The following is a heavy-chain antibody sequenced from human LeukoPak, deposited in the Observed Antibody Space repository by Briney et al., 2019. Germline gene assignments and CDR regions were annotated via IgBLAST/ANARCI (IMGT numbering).Heavy chain of an antibody. J-gene: IGHJ4*02. V-gene: IGHV1-18*01. Sequence: ASVKVSCKASGYTFTSYGISWVRQAPGQGLEWMGWISAYNGNKNYAQKLQGRVTMTTDTSTSTAYMELRSLRSDDTAVYYCARDHSSSWSDEYYFDYWGQGTLVTVSS. CDR3: ARDHSSSWSDEYYFDY. CDR1: GYTFTSYG. CDR2: ISAYNGNK. D-gene: IGHD6-13*01.